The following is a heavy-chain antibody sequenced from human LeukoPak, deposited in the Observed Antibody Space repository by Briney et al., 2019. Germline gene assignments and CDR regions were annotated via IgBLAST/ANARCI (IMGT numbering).Heavy chain of an antibody. CDR3: ARAGHSHWGGLDP. D-gene: IGHD3-16*01. Sequence: SETLSLTCTVSGGSFSSHYWSWIRQPPGKGLEWIGYIYYTGNTDYNPSLKSRLTISIDSSKTQVSLKLLSVTAADTAVYFCARAGHSHWGGLDPWGQGTLVTVSS. CDR1: GGSFSSHY. V-gene: IGHV4-59*11. CDR2: IYYTGNT. J-gene: IGHJ5*02.